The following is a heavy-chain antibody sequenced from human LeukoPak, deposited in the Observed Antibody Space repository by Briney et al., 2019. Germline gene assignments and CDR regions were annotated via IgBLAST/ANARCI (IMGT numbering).Heavy chain of an antibody. CDR1: GFTFSSYA. V-gene: IGHV3-23*01. J-gene: IGHJ4*02. Sequence: GGXLRLSCAASGFTFSSYAMSWVRQAPGKGLEWVSAISGSGGSTYYADSVKGRFTISRDNSKNTLYLQMNSLRAEDTAVYYCAKGYGSYFLGAFDYWGQGTLVTVSS. D-gene: IGHD1-26*01. CDR3: AKGYGSYFLGAFDY. CDR2: ISGSGGST.